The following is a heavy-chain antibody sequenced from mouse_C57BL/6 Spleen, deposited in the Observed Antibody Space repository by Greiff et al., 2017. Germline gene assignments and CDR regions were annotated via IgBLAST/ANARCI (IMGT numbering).Heavy chain of an antibody. V-gene: IGHV5-4*01. D-gene: IGHD1-1*01. CDR3: AREASGAYGSSYEYFDY. CDR1: GFTFSSYA. J-gene: IGHJ2*01. Sequence: EVKLVESGGGLVKPGGSLKLSCAASGFTFSSYAMSWVRQTPEKRLEWVATISDGGSYTYYPDNVKGRFTISRDNAKNNLYLQMSHLKSEDTAMYYCAREASGAYGSSYEYFDYWGQGTTLTVSS. CDR2: ISDGGSYT.